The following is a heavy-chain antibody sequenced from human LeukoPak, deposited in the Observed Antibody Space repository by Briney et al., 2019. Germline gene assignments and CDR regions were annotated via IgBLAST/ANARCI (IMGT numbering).Heavy chain of an antibody. CDR3: ARAGSSYDAFDI. Sequence: SVKVSCKASGSTFSSYAISWVRQAPGQGLEWMGGIIPIFGTAKYAQKFQGRVTITTDESTSTAYMELSSLRSEDTAVYYCARAGSSYDAFDIWGQGTMVTVSS. V-gene: IGHV1-69*05. D-gene: IGHD6-13*01. J-gene: IGHJ3*02. CDR1: GSTFSSYA. CDR2: IIPIFGTA.